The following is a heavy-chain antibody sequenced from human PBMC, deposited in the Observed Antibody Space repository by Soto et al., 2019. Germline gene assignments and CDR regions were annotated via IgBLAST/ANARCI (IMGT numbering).Heavy chain of an antibody. Sequence: PGGSLRLSCVASGFFLRDFCMHWVRQAPGKGLEWVANIKQDGSKTYYVESVKGRFTISRDKAKNSLYLQMNSLRAEDTAVYYCARDVGQLVDCGFDPWGQGTLVTVSS. J-gene: IGHJ5*02. CDR3: ARDVGQLVDCGFDP. CDR2: IKQDGSKT. D-gene: IGHD6-6*01. V-gene: IGHV3-7*01. CDR1: GFFLRDFC.